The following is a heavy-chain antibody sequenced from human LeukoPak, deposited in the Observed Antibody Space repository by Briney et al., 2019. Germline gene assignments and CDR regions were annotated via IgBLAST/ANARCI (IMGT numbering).Heavy chain of an antibody. CDR2: IWYDGSNK. V-gene: IGHV3-33*01. Sequence: PGGSLRLSCAASGFTFSSYGMHWVRQAPGKGLEWVAVIWYDGSNKYYADSVKGRFTISRDNSKNTLYLQMNSLRHEDTALYYCPTQGSGYSSGWFSEGYYYYYYYMDVWAKGPRSPSP. D-gene: IGHD6-19*01. CDR1: GFTFSSYG. J-gene: IGHJ6*03. CDR3: PTQGSGYSSGWFSEGYYYYYYYMDV.